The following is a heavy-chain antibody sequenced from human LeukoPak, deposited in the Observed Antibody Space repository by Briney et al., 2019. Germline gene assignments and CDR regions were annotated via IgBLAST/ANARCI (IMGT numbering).Heavy chain of an antibody. Sequence: VASVKVSCKASGYTFTSYDINWVRQAPGQGLEWMGWINPKSGGTNEAQKFHDRVTMTRDTSIRTAYMEVSRLRSDDTAVYYCARSPDILTGENFDYWGQGTLVTVSS. V-gene: IGHV1-2*02. CDR3: ARSPDILTGENFDY. D-gene: IGHD3-9*01. CDR1: GYTFTSYD. CDR2: INPKSGGT. J-gene: IGHJ4*02.